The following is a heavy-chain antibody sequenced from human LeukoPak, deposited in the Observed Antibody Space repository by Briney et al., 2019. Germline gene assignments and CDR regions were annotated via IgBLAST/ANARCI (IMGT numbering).Heavy chain of an antibody. J-gene: IGHJ5*02. CDR2: INHSGST. CDR3: AREYCSSTSCYGWFDP. D-gene: IGHD2-2*01. V-gene: IGHV4-34*01. CDR1: GGSFSGYY. Sequence: PSETLSLTCAVYGGSFSGYYWSWIRQPPGKGLEWIGEINHSGSTNYNPSLKSRVTISVDTSKNQFSLMLSSVTAADTAVYYCAREYCSSTSCYGWFDPWGQGTLVTVSS.